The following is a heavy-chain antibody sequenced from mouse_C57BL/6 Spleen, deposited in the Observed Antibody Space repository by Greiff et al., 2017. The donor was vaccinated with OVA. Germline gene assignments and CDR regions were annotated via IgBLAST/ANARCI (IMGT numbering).Heavy chain of an antibody. J-gene: IGHJ4*01. Sequence: EVKLQESGPVLVKPGASVKMSCKASGYTFTDYYMNWVKQSHGKSLEWIGVINPYNGGTSYNQKFKGKATLTVDKSSSTAYMELNSLTSEDSAVYYCARGGVLRYVDYWGQGTSVTVSS. CDR1: GYTFTDYY. V-gene: IGHV1-19*01. CDR2: INPYNGGT. CDR3: ARGGVLRYVDY. D-gene: IGHD1-1*01.